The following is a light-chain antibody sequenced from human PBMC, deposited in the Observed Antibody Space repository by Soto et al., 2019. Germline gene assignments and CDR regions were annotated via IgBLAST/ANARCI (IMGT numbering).Light chain of an antibody. CDR2: DAS. V-gene: IGKV3-11*01. Sequence: EIVLTQSPATLSLSPGERATLSCRAGQSISDYLAWYQQRPGQAPRLLIFDASNRATGVPDRFSGGGSGTDFTLIISSLEPEDFAVYYCQQRVNWPPPVGGGTKVEI. CDR3: QQRVNWPPP. CDR1: QSISDY. J-gene: IGKJ4*01.